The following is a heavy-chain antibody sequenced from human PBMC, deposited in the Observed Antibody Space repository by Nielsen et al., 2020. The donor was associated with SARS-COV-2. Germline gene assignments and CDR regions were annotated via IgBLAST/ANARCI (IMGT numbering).Heavy chain of an antibody. CDR3: ARGFIESSGYHHSRYFDY. J-gene: IGHJ4*02. V-gene: IGHV4-39*07. CDR2: IYHSGST. CDR1: GGSISSSSYY. Sequence: SETLSLTCTVSGGSISSSSYYWDWVRQPPGKGLEWIGEIYHSGSTNYNPSLKSRVTISVDKSKNQFSLKLSSVTAADTAVYYCARGFIESSGYHHSRYFDYWGQGTLVTVSS. D-gene: IGHD3-22*01.